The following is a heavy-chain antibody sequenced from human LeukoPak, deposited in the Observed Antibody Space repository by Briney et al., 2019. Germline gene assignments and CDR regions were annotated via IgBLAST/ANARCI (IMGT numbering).Heavy chain of an antibody. CDR3: AKASAMIVVVSKHFDY. J-gene: IGHJ4*02. CDR2: ISGSGGST. D-gene: IGHD3-22*01. Sequence: SGGSLRLSCAASGFTFSSYAMSWVRQAPGKGLEWVSAISGSGGSTYYADSVKGRFTISRDNSKNTLYLQMNSLRAEDTAVYYCAKASAMIVVVSKHFDYWGQGTLDTVSS. V-gene: IGHV3-23*01. CDR1: GFTFSSYA.